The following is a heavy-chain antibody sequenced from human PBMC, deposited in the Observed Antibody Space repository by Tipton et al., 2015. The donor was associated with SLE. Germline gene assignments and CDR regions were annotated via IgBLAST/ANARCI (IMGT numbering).Heavy chain of an antibody. Sequence: LRLSCTVSGYSISSGFYWGWIRQPPGKGLEWIGNIYHSGSTFYNPSLKSRVTISVDTSKNQFSLKLSPVTAADTAVYYCARGDGYNFDCWGQGTLVTVSS. D-gene: IGHD5-24*01. CDR3: ARGDGYNFDC. CDR1: GYSISSGFY. J-gene: IGHJ4*02. V-gene: IGHV4-38-2*02. CDR2: IYHSGST.